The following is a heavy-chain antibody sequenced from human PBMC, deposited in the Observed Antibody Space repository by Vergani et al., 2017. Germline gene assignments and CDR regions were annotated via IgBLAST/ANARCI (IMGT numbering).Heavy chain of an antibody. CDR2: IYTSGST. CDR1: GGSISSYY. CDR3: AREGHDYGDSQNGFDP. Sequence: QVQLQESGPGLVKPSETLSLTCTVSGGSISSYYWSWIRQPAGKGLEWIGRIYTSGSTNYNPALTSRVTMSVDTSKNQFSLKLSSGTAADTAVYYCAREGHDYGDSQNGFDPWGQGTLVTVSS. D-gene: IGHD4-17*01. V-gene: IGHV4-4*07. J-gene: IGHJ5*02.